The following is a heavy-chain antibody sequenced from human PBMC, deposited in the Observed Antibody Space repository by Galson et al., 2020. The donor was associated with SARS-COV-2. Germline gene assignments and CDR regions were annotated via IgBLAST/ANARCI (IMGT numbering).Heavy chain of an antibody. CDR1: GFTFSSYG. V-gene: IGHV3-33*06. CDR3: AKDFYSYGYGRYYFDY. Sequence: GGSLRLSCAASGFTFSSYGMHWVRQAPGKGLEWVAVIWYDGSNKYYADSVKGRFTISRDNSKNTLYLQMNSLRAEDTAVYYCAKDFYSYGYGRYYFDYVGQGTLVTVSS. CDR2: IWYDGSNK. J-gene: IGHJ4*02. D-gene: IGHD5-18*01.